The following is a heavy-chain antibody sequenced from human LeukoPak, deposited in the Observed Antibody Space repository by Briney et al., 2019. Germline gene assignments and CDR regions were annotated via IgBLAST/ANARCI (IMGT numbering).Heavy chain of an antibody. CDR3: ARLSGYDSSGYYYLYYFDY. CDR1: GGSISSYY. Sequence: PSETLSLTCTVSGGSISSYYWSWIRQPPGKGLEWIGYIYYSGSTNYNPSLKSRVTISVDTSKNQFSLKLSSVTAADTAVYYCARLSGYDSSGYYYLYYFDYWGQGTLVTVSS. CDR2: IYYSGST. J-gene: IGHJ4*02. D-gene: IGHD3-22*01. V-gene: IGHV4-59*01.